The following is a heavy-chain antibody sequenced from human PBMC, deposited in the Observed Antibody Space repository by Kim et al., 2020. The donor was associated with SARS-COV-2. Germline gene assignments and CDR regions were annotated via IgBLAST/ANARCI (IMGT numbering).Heavy chain of an antibody. Sequence: SETLSLTCTVSGGSISSSSYYWGWIRQPPGKGLEWIGSIYYSGSTYYNPSLKSRVTISVDTSKNQFSLKLSSVTAADTAVYYCAREGSSGWYLGEGLEWFDPWGQGTLVTVSS. D-gene: IGHD6-19*01. CDR3: AREGSSGWYLGEGLEWFDP. CDR1: GGSISSSSYY. V-gene: IGHV4-39*07. J-gene: IGHJ5*02. CDR2: IYYSGST.